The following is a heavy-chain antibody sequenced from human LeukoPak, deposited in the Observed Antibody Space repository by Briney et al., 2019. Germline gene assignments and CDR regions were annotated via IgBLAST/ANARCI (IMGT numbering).Heavy chain of an antibody. CDR3: ARVGYSSGWEQPYYFDY. D-gene: IGHD6-19*01. Sequence: PGGSLRLSCAASGVTVRSNYMSWVRQAPGKGLEWVSVIYSGGSTYYADSVKGRFPISRHNSKNTLYLQMNSLRAEDTAVYYCARVGYSSGWEQPYYFDYWGQGTLVTVSS. V-gene: IGHV3-53*04. CDR1: GVTVRSNY. CDR2: IYSGGST. J-gene: IGHJ4*02.